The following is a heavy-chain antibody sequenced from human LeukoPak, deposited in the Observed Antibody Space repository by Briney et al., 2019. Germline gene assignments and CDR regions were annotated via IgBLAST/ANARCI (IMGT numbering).Heavy chain of an antibody. CDR2: ISGSGDAT. Sequence: GGSLRLSCAASGFTFSSYGMHWVRQAPGKGLECVSVISGSGDATNYADSVKGRFTISRDNSKSTLYVQMNSLRAEDTAVYYCAKSTSFYLDSWGQGTLVTVSS. V-gene: IGHV3-23*01. CDR3: AKSTSFYLDS. J-gene: IGHJ4*02. CDR1: GFTFSSYG.